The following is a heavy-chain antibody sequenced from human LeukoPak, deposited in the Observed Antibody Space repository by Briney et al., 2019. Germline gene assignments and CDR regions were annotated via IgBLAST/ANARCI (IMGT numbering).Heavy chain of an antibody. D-gene: IGHD3-10*01. CDR3: ARVPSGYYFDY. V-gene: IGHV1-69*13. CDR2: IIPIFGTA. CDR1: GGTFSIYA. Sequence: ASVKVSCKASGGTFSIYAISWVRQAPGQGLEWMGGIIPIFGTANYAQKFQGRVTITADESTSTAYMELSSLRSEDTAVYYCARVPSGYYFDYWGQGTLVTVSS. J-gene: IGHJ4*02.